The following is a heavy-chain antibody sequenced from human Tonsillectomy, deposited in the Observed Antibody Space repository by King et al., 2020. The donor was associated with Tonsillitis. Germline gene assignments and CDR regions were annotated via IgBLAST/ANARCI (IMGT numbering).Heavy chain of an antibody. CDR2: ISSSSSYI. CDR3: ARDGGERYFDWLPRPPLNWFDP. V-gene: IGHV3-21*01. J-gene: IGHJ5*02. Sequence: VQLVESGGGLVKPGGSLRLSCAASGFTFSSYSMNWVRQAPGKGLEWVSSISSSSSYIYYADSVKGRFTISRDNAKNSLYLQMNSLRAEDTAVYYCARDGGERYFDWLPRPPLNWFDPWGQGTLVTVSS. D-gene: IGHD3-9*01. CDR1: GFTFSSYS.